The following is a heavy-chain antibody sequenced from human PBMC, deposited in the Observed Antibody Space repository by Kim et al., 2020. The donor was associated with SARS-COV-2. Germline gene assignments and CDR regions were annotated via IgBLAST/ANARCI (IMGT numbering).Heavy chain of an antibody. D-gene: IGHD3-3*01. V-gene: IGHV4-61*06. Sequence: KGRVTISVDTSKNQFSLKLSSVTAADTAVYYCARPGYYDFWSGRHLGFDYWGQGTLVTVSS. CDR3: ARPGYYDFWSGRHLGFDY. J-gene: IGHJ4*02.